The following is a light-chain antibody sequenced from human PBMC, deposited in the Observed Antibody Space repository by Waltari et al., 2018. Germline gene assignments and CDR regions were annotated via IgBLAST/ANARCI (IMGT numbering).Light chain of an antibody. J-gene: IGKJ1*01. Sequence: DIQMTQSPSSLSASAGDRVTITCRASQGISTYLNWYQQKPGKAPKRLIYAASSLESGVPSRFSGSGSGTDFTLTISSLQPEDFATYYCRQYNSNPWTFGQGTKVEIK. CDR1: QGISTY. V-gene: IGKV1-17*01. CDR2: AAS. CDR3: RQYNSNPWT.